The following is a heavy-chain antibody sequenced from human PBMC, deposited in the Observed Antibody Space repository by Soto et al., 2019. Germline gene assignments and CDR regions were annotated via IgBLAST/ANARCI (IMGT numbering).Heavy chain of an antibody. J-gene: IGHJ6*02. CDR1: GFFFNEAW. Sequence: EVQLVESAGGLVKPGGSLRLSCVASGFFFNEAWMNWVRQAPGEGLEWVGGIKTSAGGGATDYAAPVQGRFTISRDDSKNALYLHMNSLRTEDTAIYYCTTGSVEGIWGQGTTVTVSS. V-gene: IGHV3-15*07. D-gene: IGHD2-15*01. CDR3: TTGSVEGI. CDR2: IKTSAGGGAT.